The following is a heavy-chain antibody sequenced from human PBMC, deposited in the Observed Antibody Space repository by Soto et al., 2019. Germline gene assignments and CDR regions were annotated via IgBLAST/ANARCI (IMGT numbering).Heavy chain of an antibody. V-gene: IGHV3-7*01. D-gene: IGHD4-17*01. CDR3: ARDKDGNYWYFDL. J-gene: IGHJ2*01. CDR1: GFTFSTYW. Sequence: EVQLVESGGGVGQPGGSLRLSCAASGFTFSTYWMSWVRQAPGKGLEWVANIKHDGSDKYYADSVKGRFTISRDNAKNSLYLQMNSLRAEDTAVYYCARDKDGNYWYFDLWGRGTLVTVSS. CDR2: IKHDGSDK.